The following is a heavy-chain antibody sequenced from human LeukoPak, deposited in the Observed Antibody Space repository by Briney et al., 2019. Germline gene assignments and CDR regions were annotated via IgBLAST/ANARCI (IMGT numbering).Heavy chain of an antibody. D-gene: IGHD2-2*01. CDR2: IIPIFRTI. Sequence: GASVRVSCKVSGGSFSNYPINWVRQAPGQGLEWMGVIIPIFRTIYYAQKFQGRVTLTADESTSTAYMDLNSLRFEDTAVYFCARGRRYCTSTACYAWDRGALDVWGQESTIIVSS. CDR1: GGSFSNYP. V-gene: IGHV1-69*13. CDR3: ARGRRYCTSTACYAWDRGALDV. J-gene: IGHJ6*02.